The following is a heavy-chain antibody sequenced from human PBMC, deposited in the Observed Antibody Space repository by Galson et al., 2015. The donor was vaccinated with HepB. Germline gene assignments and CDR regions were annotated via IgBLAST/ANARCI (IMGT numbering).Heavy chain of an antibody. J-gene: IGHJ5*02. V-gene: IGHV3-33*01. CDR2: IWYDGSNK. CDR1: GFTFSSYG. CDR3: AREAGTVWWELLGNLFDP. Sequence: SLRLSCAASGFTFSSYGMHWVRQAPGKGLEWVAVIWYDGSNKYYADSVKGRFTISRDNSKNTLYLQMNSLRAEDTAVYYCAREAGTVWWELLGNLFDPWGQGTLVTVSS. D-gene: IGHD1-26*01.